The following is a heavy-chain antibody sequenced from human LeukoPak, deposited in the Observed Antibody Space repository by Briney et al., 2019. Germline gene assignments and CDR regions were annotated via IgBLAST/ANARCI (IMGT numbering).Heavy chain of an antibody. CDR2: TFYRYKWYN. V-gene: IGHV6-1*01. J-gene: IGHJ4*02. CDR3: AREYSISRTPNRHDY. D-gene: IGHD6-13*01. CDR1: GDSVSSNSAA. Sequence: SQTLSLTCAISGDSVSSNSAAWNWIRQSPSRGLEWLGRTFYRYKWYNDYAVAVKSRITINPDTTKNQFSLQLNSVTPEDTAVYYCAREYSISRTPNRHDYWGQGTLVSVSS.